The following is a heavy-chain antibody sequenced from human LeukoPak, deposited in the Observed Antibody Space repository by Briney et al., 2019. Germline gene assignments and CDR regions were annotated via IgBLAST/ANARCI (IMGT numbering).Heavy chain of an antibody. CDR1: GGSISSYY. Sequence: KPSETLSLTCTVSGGSISSYYWSWIRQPPGKGLEWIGYIYTSGSTNYNPSLKSRVTISVDTSKNQFSLKLSSVTAADTAVYYCARLYYYYYYMDVWGKGTTVTVSS. J-gene: IGHJ6*03. CDR3: ARLYYYYYYMDV. CDR2: IYTSGST. V-gene: IGHV4-4*09.